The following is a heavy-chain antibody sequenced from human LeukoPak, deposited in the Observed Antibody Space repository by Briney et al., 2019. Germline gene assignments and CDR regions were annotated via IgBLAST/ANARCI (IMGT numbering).Heavy chain of an antibody. CDR1: GFTFSSYS. V-gene: IGHV3-48*04. CDR2: ISSSSSTI. Sequence: GGSLRLSCAASGFTFSSYSMNWVRQAPGKGLEWVSYISSSSSTIYYADSVKGRFTISRDNAKNSLYLQMNSLRAEDTAVYYCARGPYYYDSSGYYYDWGQGTLVTVSS. J-gene: IGHJ4*02. D-gene: IGHD3-22*01. CDR3: ARGPYYYDSSGYYYD.